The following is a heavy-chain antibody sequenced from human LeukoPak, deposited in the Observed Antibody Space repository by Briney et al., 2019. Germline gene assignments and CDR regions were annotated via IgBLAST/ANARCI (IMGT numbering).Heavy chain of an antibody. V-gene: IGHV4-39*01. Sequence: PSETLSLTCTVSGGSISSSRYYWGWIRQPPGKGLEWIGSIYYSGTTYYNPSLKSRVTMSVDTSKNQFSLKLSSVTAADTAVYYCSRNLVGATIFWFGYWGQGTLVIVSS. CDR2: IYYSGTT. CDR3: SRNLVGATIFWFGY. CDR1: GGSISSSRYY. J-gene: IGHJ4*02. D-gene: IGHD1-26*01.